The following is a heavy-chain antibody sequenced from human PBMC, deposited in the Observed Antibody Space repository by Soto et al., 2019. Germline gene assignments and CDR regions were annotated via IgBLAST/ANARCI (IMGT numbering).Heavy chain of an antibody. CDR3: ARYRFYDSVWGSYRPTPLDY. D-gene: IGHD3-16*02. CDR1: GYTFTSYG. J-gene: IGHJ4*02. V-gene: IGHV1-18*01. Sequence: QVQLVQSGAEVKKPGASVKVSCKASGYTFTSYGISWVRQAPGQGLEWMGWISAYNGNTNYAQKLQGRVTMTTDTYTSTAYMELRSLRSDDSAVYYCARYRFYDSVWGSYRPTPLDYWGLGSLVTVSS. CDR2: ISAYNGNT.